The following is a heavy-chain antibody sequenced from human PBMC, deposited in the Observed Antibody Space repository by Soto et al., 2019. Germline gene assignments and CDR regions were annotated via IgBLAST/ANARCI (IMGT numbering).Heavy chain of an antibody. CDR3: ARGGGYCSSTSCSFGYYYYGMDV. Sequence: QVQLVQSGAEVKKPGASVKVCCKASGYTFTSYDINWVRQATGQGLEWMGGMNPNSGNTGYAQKFQGRVTMTRNTSISTAYMELSSLRSEDTAVYYCARGGGYCSSTSCSFGYYYYGMDVWGQGTTVTVSS. CDR2: MNPNSGNT. D-gene: IGHD2-2*01. J-gene: IGHJ6*02. V-gene: IGHV1-8*01. CDR1: GYTFTSYD.